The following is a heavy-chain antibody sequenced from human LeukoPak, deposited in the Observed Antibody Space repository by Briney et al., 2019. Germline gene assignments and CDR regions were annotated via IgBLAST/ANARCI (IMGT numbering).Heavy chain of an antibody. J-gene: IGHJ4*02. D-gene: IGHD6-6*01. V-gene: IGHV1-46*01. CDR3: ARTAGRTFDY. CDR1: GYTFTNNY. Sequence: ASVKVSCKASGYTFTNNYLHWVRQAPGQGLEWMGMIYPRDGSTSYAQNFQGRVTVTRDTSTSTVYMELSSLKSEDTAVYYCARTAGRTFDYWGQGTLVTVSS. CDR2: IYPRDGST.